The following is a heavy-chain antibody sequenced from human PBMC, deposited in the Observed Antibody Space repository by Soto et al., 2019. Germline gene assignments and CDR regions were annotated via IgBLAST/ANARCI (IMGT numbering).Heavy chain of an antibody. CDR2: ISGRGGST. D-gene: IGHD6-13*01. V-gene: IGHV3-23*01. Sequence: EVQLLESGGGLVQPGGSLRLSCAASRFTFSSYAMNWVRQAPGKGLEWVSGISGRGGSTYFADSVKGRFTISRDNSKNTLYLQMNSLRAGDTAGYYCAKVPSSSWHYYYYMDVWGKGTTVTVSS. J-gene: IGHJ6*03. CDR3: AKVPSSSWHYYYYMDV. CDR1: RFTFSSYA.